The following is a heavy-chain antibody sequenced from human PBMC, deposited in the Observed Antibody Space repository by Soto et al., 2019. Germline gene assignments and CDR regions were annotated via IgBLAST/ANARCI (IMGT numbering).Heavy chain of an antibody. CDR1: GGTFSSYA. Sequence: GASVKVSCKASGGTFSSYAISWVRQAPGQGLEWMGGIIPIFGTANYAQKFQGRVTITADESTSTAYMELSSLRSEDTAVYYFASPQGCSKGYFDYWGQGTLVTVSS. D-gene: IGHD3-10*02. CDR2: IIPIFGTA. V-gene: IGHV1-69*13. CDR3: ASPQGCSKGYFDY. J-gene: IGHJ4*02.